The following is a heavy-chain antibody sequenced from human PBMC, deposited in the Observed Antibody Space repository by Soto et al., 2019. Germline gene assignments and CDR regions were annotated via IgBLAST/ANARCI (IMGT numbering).Heavy chain of an antibody. CDR1: GFTFSSYG. D-gene: IGHD1-1*01. J-gene: IGHJ6*03. CDR3: AKDWKVTSHYYYYYMDV. CDR2: ISYDGSNK. V-gene: IGHV3-30*18. Sequence: PVGSLRLSCAASGFTFSSYGMHWVRQAPGKGLEWVAVISYDGSNKYYADSVKGRFTISRDNSKNTLYLQMNSLRAEDTAVYYCAKDWKVTSHYYYYYMDVWGKGTTVTVSS.